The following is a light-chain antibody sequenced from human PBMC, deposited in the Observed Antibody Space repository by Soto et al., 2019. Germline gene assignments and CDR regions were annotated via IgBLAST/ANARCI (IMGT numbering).Light chain of an antibody. CDR1: TSDVDGYNY. Sequence: QSVLTQPASVSGSPGQSITISCTGTTSDVDGYNYVSWYQQPPGKAPQLIIYDVTDRPSGVSNRFSASKSGNTASLTISGLQSEDEAHYYCSSYTSSGTMVFGGGTQLTVL. CDR2: DVT. CDR3: SSYTSSGTMV. V-gene: IGLV2-14*01. J-gene: IGLJ3*02.